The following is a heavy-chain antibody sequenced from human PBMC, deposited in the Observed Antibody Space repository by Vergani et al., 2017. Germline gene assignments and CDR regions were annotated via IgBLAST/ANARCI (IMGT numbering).Heavy chain of an antibody. J-gene: IGHJ4*02. Sequence: EVQLVESGGGLVQPGRSLRLSCAASGFTFDDYAMHWVRQAPGKGLEWVSGISWNSGSIGYADSVKGRFTISRDNAKNSLYLQMNSLRAEDTAVYYCATPVVITYFDYWGQGTLVTVSS. CDR1: GFTFDDYA. CDR2: ISWNSGSI. V-gene: IGHV3-9*01. D-gene: IGHD3-22*01. CDR3: ATPVVITYFDY.